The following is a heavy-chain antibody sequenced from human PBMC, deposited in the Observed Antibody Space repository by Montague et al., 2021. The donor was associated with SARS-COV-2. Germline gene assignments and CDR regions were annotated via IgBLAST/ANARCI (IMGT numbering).Heavy chain of an antibody. CDR2: IYYSGSS. D-gene: IGHD2-21*01. J-gene: IGHJ4*02. V-gene: IGHV4-59*12. CDR1: GGSLSSYY. CDR3: ARARTSLIVVVNEFDY. Sequence: SETLSLTCTVSGGSLSSYYWSWIRQPPGKGLEWIGYIYYSGSSYYNPPLKSRVTISVDTSKNQFSLRLSSVTAADTAVYYCARARTSLIVVVNEFDYWGQGTLVTVSS.